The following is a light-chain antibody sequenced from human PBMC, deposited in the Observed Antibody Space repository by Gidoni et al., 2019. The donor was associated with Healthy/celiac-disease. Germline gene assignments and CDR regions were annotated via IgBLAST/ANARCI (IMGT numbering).Light chain of an antibody. J-gene: IGLJ1*01. CDR3: SSYTSSHYV. V-gene: IGLV2-14*03. Sequence: QSALTQPASLSGSPGQSITISCTGTSSDVGGYNSVSWYQQHPGKAPKLMIYDVSNRPSGVSNRFSGSKSGNTASLTISGLQAEDEADYYCSSYTSSHYVFGTGTKVTVL. CDR2: DVS. CDR1: SSDVGGYNS.